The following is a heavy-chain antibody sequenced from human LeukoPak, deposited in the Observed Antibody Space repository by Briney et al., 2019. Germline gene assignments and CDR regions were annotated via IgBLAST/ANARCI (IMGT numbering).Heavy chain of an antibody. Sequence: ASVKVSCKTSCYTFTTYGILWVRQAPGQGLEWMGWISGYNGNTNFARKLQGRVTMTTDTSTSTAYMELRSLRSDDTAVYYCARSLTIREGDAFDIWGQGTMVTVSS. V-gene: IGHV1-18*01. CDR1: CYTFTTYG. J-gene: IGHJ3*02. CDR2: ISGYNGNT. D-gene: IGHD3-10*01. CDR3: ARSLTIREGDAFDI.